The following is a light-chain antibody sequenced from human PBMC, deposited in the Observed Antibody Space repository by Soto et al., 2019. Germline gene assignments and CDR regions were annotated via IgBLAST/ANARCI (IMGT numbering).Light chain of an antibody. V-gene: IGKV3-11*01. Sequence: EIVLTQSPATLSLSPGERATLSCRASQNVGGYLAWYQQKPGQAPRLLISDASDRAAGIPARFSGIGSGTDFTLTISSLEPEDFAVYYCQQRNSWPLTFGGGTKVDIK. J-gene: IGKJ4*01. CDR3: QQRNSWPLT. CDR2: DAS. CDR1: QNVGGY.